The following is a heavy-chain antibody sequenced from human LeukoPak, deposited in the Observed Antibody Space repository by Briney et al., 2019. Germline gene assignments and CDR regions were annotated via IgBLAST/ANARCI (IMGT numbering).Heavy chain of an antibody. Sequence: PGGSLRLSCAASGFTFSSSAVSWVRQAPGKGLEWVSAIVDSGGATYYADSVKGRFTISRDNSKNTLYLQMSSLRAEDTALYYCAKEFRIVGATRSFDYWGQGTLVTVSS. CDR3: AKEFRIVGATRSFDY. D-gene: IGHD1-26*01. J-gene: IGHJ4*02. V-gene: IGHV3-23*01. CDR1: GFTFSSSA. CDR2: IVDSGGAT.